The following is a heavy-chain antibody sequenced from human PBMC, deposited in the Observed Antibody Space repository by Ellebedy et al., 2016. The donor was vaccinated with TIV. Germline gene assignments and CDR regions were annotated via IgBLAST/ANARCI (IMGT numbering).Heavy chain of an antibody. CDR2: IIPIFGTA. CDR1: GGTFSSYA. CDR3: ARGPVLPITIFGVVTNYYFDY. Sequence: ASVKVSCKASGGTFSSYAISWVRQAPGQGLEWMGGIIPIFGTAIYAQKFQGRVTMTEDTSTDTAYMELSSLRSEDTAVYYCARGPVLPITIFGVVTNYYFDYWGQGTLVTVSS. D-gene: IGHD3-3*01. J-gene: IGHJ4*02. V-gene: IGHV1-69*06.